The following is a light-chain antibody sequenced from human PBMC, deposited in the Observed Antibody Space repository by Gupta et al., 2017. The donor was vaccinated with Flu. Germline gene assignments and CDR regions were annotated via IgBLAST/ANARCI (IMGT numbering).Light chain of an antibody. V-gene: IGLV2-14*01. Sequence: QSALTQPASVSGSPGQSITISCTGTDSDVGAYNYVSWHQHHPGQAPKLIIYEITNRPPGVSDRFSGSKSGDTASLTISGLQAEDEADYYCCSYTSSSTYVFGTGTRVTVL. CDR3: CSYTSSSTYV. J-gene: IGLJ1*01. CDR1: DSDVGAYNY. CDR2: EIT.